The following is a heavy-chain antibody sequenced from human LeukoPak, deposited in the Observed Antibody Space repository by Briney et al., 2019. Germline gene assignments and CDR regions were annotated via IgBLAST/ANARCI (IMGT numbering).Heavy chain of an antibody. CDR3: ARPQHGDLYAFDI. CDR2: VNGDGSST. CDR1: GFTFSSFW. Sequence: PGGSLRLSCAASGFTFSSFWMHWVRRAPGKGLVWVSRVNGDGSSTTYADSVKGRFTISRDSAKNTVYLQMNSLRAEDTAVYYCARPQHGDLYAFDIWGHGKMVTVSS. D-gene: IGHD4-17*01. J-gene: IGHJ3*02. V-gene: IGHV3-74*01.